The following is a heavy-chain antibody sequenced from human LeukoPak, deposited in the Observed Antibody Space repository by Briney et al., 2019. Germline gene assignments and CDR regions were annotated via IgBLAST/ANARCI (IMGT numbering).Heavy chain of an antibody. CDR2: ISYDGSNK. V-gene: IGHV3-30*18. J-gene: IGHJ4*02. D-gene: IGHD2-15*01. CDR1: GFTFSSYG. Sequence: GGSLRLSCAASGFTFSSYGMHWVRQAPGKGLEWVAVISYDGSNKYYADSVKGRFTISRDNSKNTLYLQMNSLRAEDTAVYYCAKDLDIVVVVAAPDYWGQGTLVTVSS. CDR3: AKDLDIVVVVAAPDY.